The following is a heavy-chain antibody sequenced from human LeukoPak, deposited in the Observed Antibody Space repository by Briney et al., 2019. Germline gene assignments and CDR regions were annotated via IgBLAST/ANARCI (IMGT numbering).Heavy chain of an antibody. D-gene: IGHD1-26*01. V-gene: IGHV3-30*02. Sequence: PGGSLRLSCEASGIILRDLEMSWVRQAPGKGLEWVAFIRSDGYHTYYTDSVKGRFIITRDNFKNTLYLQMNSLRLEDMAVYYCAKPSGSGVDYWGRGTRVTVSS. CDR2: IRSDGYHT. CDR3: AKPSGSGVDY. CDR1: GIILRDLE. J-gene: IGHJ4*02.